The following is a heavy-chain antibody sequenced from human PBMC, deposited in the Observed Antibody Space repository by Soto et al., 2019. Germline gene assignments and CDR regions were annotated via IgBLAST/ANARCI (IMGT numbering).Heavy chain of an antibody. CDR1: GGSMSTYY. V-gene: IGHV4-59*01. CDR3: AREFFGAGNWFDP. J-gene: IGHJ5*02. CDR2: IYSSGST. Sequence: SSETLSLTCTASGGSMSTYYWNWMRQAPGQGLEWIGYIYSSGSTNYNPSLKSRVTISVDTSKNQFSLKLSSVTAADTAVYYCAREFFGAGNWFDPWGQGTLVTVS. D-gene: IGHD3-3*01.